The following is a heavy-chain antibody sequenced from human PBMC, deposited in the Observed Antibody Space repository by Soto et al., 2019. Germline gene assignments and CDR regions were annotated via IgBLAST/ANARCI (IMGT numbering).Heavy chain of an antibody. CDR2: IIPILGIA. CDR3: ARVSSSTGTNFDY. CDR1: GGTFSSYT. Sequence: SVKVSCKASGGTFSSYTISWVRQAPGQGLEWMGRIIPILGIANYAQKFQGRVTITADKSTSTAYMELSSLRSEDTAVYYCARVSSSTGTNFDYWGQGTLVTVSS. D-gene: IGHD6-6*01. V-gene: IGHV1-69*02. J-gene: IGHJ4*02.